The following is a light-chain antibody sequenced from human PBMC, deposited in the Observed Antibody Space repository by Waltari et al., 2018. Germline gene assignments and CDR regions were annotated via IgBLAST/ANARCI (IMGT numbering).Light chain of an antibody. Sequence: QSALTQPASVSGSPGHSITISCTGTSSDVGAYDYVSWYQQYPGKAPKLMIFELSNRPSGASIRFSGSKSGNTASLTISGLLPEDEADYYCSSFTTSSTQVFGTGTKVTVL. CDR1: SSDVGAYDY. CDR3: SSFTTSSTQV. J-gene: IGLJ1*01. CDR2: ELS. V-gene: IGLV2-14*01.